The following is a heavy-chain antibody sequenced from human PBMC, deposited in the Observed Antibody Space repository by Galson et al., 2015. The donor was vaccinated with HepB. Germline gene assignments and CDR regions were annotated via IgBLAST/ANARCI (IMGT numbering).Heavy chain of an antibody. Sequence: SVKVSCKASGGTFSSYAISWVRQAPGQGLEWMGGIIPIFGTANYAQKFQGRVTITADESTSTAYMELSSLRSEDTAVYYCAREHLAAGYYFDYWGQGTLVTVSS. J-gene: IGHJ4*02. CDR2: IIPIFGTA. V-gene: IGHV1-69*13. CDR3: AREHLAAGYYFDY. CDR1: GGTFSSYA. D-gene: IGHD6-13*01.